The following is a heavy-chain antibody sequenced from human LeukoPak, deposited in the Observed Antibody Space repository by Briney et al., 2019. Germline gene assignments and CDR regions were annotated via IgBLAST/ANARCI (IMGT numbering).Heavy chain of an antibody. Sequence: ASVKVSCKASGYTFTSYDINWVRQATGQGLEWMGWMNPNSGNTGYAQKFQGRVTMTRNTSISTAYMELSSLRSEDTAVYYCARGAGEDFWSGYYTGYGSYYYGMDVWGQGTTVTVSS. J-gene: IGHJ6*02. CDR3: ARGAGEDFWSGYYTGYGSYYYGMDV. D-gene: IGHD3-3*01. CDR1: GYTFTSYD. CDR2: MNPNSGNT. V-gene: IGHV1-8*01.